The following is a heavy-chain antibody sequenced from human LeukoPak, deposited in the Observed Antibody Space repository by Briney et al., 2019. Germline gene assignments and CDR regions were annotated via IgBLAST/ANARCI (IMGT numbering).Heavy chain of an antibody. J-gene: IGHJ3*02. CDR3: AKSPTVDAAFDI. CDR1: GFTFSSYA. V-gene: IGHV3-23*01. Sequence: AGGSLRLSCAASGFTFSSYAMNWVRQAPGKGLDWVSGIGYTGDSTFYADSVKGRFTVSRDSSKNTLFLHMNSLRAEDTALYYCAKSPTVDAAFDIWGQGTMVTVSS. CDR2: IGYTGDST. D-gene: IGHD4-23*01.